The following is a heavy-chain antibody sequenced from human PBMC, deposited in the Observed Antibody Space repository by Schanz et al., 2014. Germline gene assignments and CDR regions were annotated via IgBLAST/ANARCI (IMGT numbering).Heavy chain of an antibody. Sequence: GQLAESGGGLVQPGGSLRLSCAASGFTFSTYAMSWVRQAPGKGLEWIGEIYHSGNTNYNASLKSRVTISVDKSKNQFSLKVRSVTAADTAVYYCARDSLRGATGGYGMDVWGQGTTVTVSS. V-gene: IGHV4-4*02. J-gene: IGHJ6*02. CDR1: GFTFSTYAM. D-gene: IGHD2-8*02. CDR3: ARDSLRGATGGYGMDV. CDR2: IYHSGNT.